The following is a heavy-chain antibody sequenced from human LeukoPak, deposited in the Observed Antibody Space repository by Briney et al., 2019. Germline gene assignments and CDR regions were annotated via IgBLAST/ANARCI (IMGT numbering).Heavy chain of an antibody. V-gene: IGHV3-33*01. CDR3: ARVLVRPPRAVFYGMDV. CDR2: IWYDGSNK. CDR1: GFTFSSYG. Sequence: GSLRLSCAASGFTFSSYGMHWVRQAPGKGLEWVAVIWYDGSNKYYADSVKGRFTISRDNSKNTLYLQMNSLGAEDTAVYYCARVLVRPPRAVFYGMDVWGQGTTVTVSS. D-gene: IGHD2-2*01. J-gene: IGHJ6*02.